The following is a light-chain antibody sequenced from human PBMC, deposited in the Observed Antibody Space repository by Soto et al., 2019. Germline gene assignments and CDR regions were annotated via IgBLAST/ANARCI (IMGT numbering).Light chain of an antibody. CDR2: SNN. CDR1: FSNIGSNP. Sequence: QSVLTQPPSASGTPGQRVTISCSGSFSNIGSNPVNWYQQLPGTAPKLLIYSNNQRPSGVPDRFSGSKSGTSASLAISGLQSEDEADSYCAAWDGSLTGYGFGTGTKLTVL. J-gene: IGLJ1*01. V-gene: IGLV1-44*01. CDR3: AAWDGSLTGYG.